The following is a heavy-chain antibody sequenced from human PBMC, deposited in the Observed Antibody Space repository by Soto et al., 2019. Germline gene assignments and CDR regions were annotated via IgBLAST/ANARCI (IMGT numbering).Heavy chain of an antibody. Sequence: PSETLSLTCPVSGDSISNYYWSWIRQPPGKGLEWIGYAYYGGSTNYNPSLKSRVTISVDASKNQFSLKLSSVTAADTAVYYCARRTYSGSSYYFDYWGQGTQVTV. V-gene: IGHV4-59*08. CDR3: ARRTYSGSSYYFDY. CDR1: GDSISNYY. J-gene: IGHJ4*02. CDR2: AYYGGST. D-gene: IGHD5-12*01.